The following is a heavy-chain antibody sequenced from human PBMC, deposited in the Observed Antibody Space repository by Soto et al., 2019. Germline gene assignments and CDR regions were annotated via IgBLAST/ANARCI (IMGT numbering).Heavy chain of an antibody. D-gene: IGHD6-13*01. V-gene: IGHV1-69*06. J-gene: IGHJ6*02. Sequence: QVQLVQSGAEVKKPGSSVKVSCKASGGTFSSYAISWVRQAPGQVLEWMGGIIPIFGTANYAQKFQGRVTITADNSSSTAYMALSSLRTEDTAVYYCARGAFRYSSSLDPGYYYYGMDVWGQGSTVTVSS. CDR1: GGTFSSYA. CDR3: ARGAFRYSSSLDPGYYYYGMDV. CDR2: IIPIFGTA.